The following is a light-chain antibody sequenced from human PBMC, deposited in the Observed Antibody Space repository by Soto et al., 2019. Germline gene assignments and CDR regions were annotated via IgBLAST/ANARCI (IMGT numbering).Light chain of an antibody. Sequence: DIQMTQSPSSLSAFVRDRVAITCRASQGISTSLNWYQHTPGKAPKLLIYAASSSQSWVPSRFSGSGSGTNFTLTISSLQPEDFVTYFCQQTYSRRLTFGGGTKVDIK. V-gene: IGKV1-39*01. J-gene: IGKJ4*01. CDR3: QQTYSRRLT. CDR2: AAS. CDR1: QGISTS.